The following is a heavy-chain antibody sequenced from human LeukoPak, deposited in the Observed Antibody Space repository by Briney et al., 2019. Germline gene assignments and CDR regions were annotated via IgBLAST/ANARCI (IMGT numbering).Heavy chain of an antibody. D-gene: IGHD6-13*01. Sequence: GESLKISCKGSGYSFTSYWIGWVRQMPGKGLEWMGIIYPGDSDTRYSPSFQGQVTISADKSISTAYLQWSSLKASDTAMYYCARLMKGTYSSSINYADYWGRGTLVTVSS. V-gene: IGHV5-51*01. CDR3: ARLMKGTYSSSINYADY. CDR2: IYPGDSDT. CDR1: GYSFTSYW. J-gene: IGHJ4*02.